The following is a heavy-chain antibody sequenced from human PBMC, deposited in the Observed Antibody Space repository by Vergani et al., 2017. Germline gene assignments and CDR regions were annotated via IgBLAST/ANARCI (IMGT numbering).Heavy chain of an antibody. D-gene: IGHD2-2*01. CDR1: GFTVSSNY. CDR3: ARDSGLKDIVVVPAGYFDY. J-gene: IGHJ4*02. V-gene: IGHV3-7*01. Sequence: EVQLVESGGGLIQPGGSLRLSCAASGFTVSSNYMSWVRQAPGKGLEWVANIKQDGSEKYYVDSVKGRFTISRDNAKNSLYLQMNSLRAEDTAVYYCARDSGLKDIVVVPAGYFDYWGQGTLVTVSS. CDR2: IKQDGSEK.